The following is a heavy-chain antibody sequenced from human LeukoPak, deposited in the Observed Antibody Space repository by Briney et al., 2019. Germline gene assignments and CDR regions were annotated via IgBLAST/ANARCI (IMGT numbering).Heavy chain of an antibody. V-gene: IGHV3-30*02. Sequence: PGGSLRLSCSASGFTFSSYGMHWVRQAPGKGLVGVAFIRYDGSDKYYAESVKGRFTISRDNSKNTLYLQMNSLRTEDTAVYYCAKANRGSYYGLGDYFDYLGQGTLVTVSS. CDR2: IRYDGSDK. J-gene: IGHJ4*02. CDR3: AKANRGSYYGLGDYFDY. D-gene: IGHD1-26*01. CDR1: GFTFSSYG.